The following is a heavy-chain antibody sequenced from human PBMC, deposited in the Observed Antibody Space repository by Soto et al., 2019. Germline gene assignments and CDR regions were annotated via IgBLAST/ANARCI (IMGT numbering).Heavy chain of an antibody. CDR3: AKDIGGWVTQGDGMDV. D-gene: IGHD1-26*01. CDR1: GFTFDDYA. CDR2: ISWNSGSI. Sequence: EVQLVESGGGLVQPGRSLRLSCAASGFTFDDYAMHWVRQAPGKGLEGVSGISWNSGSIGYADSVKGRFTISRDNAKNSLYLQMNSLRAEDTALYYCAKDIGGWVTQGDGMDVWGQGTTVTVSS. J-gene: IGHJ6*02. V-gene: IGHV3-9*01.